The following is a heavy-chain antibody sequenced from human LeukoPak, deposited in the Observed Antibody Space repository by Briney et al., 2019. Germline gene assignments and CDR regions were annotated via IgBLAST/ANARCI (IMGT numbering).Heavy chain of an antibody. J-gene: IGHJ6*02. Sequence: NPGGSLRLSCAASGFPFNTYSMNWVRQAPGKGLEWVSSISSGSDYIYYADSVKGRFTISRDNAKSSVHLQMSSLRAEDTAVYYCSGSYSYYYAMHVWSQGTTVTVSS. CDR2: ISSGSDYI. CDR3: SGSYSYYYAMHV. V-gene: IGHV3-21*01. CDR1: GFPFNTYS.